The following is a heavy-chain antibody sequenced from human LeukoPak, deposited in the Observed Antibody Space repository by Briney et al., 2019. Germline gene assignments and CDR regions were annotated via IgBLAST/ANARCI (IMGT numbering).Heavy chain of an antibody. CDR3: ARGGTYQPLLDY. CDR1: GFTFSSYS. V-gene: IGHV3-21*01. D-gene: IGHD2-2*01. CDR2: ISSSSSYI. J-gene: IGHJ4*02. Sequence: GGSLRLSCAASGFTFSSYSMHWVRQAPGKGLEWVSSISSSSSYIYYADSVKGRFTVSRDNAKNSLYLQMNSLRAEDTAVYYCARGGTYQPLLDYWGQGTLVTVSS.